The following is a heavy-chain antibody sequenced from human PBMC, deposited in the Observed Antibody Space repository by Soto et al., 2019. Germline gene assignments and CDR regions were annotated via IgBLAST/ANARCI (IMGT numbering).Heavy chain of an antibody. CDR2: ISYDGSNK. J-gene: IGHJ3*02. V-gene: IGHV3-30-3*02. CDR3: AKPMPHRAGSYYNDAFDI. CDR1: GFTFSSYA. D-gene: IGHD3-10*01. Sequence: PSGGSLRLSCAASGFTFSSYAMHWVRQAPGKGLEWVAVISYDGSNKYYADSVKGRFTISRDNSKNTLYLQMNSLRAEDTAVYYCAKPMPHRAGSYYNDAFDIWGQGTMVT.